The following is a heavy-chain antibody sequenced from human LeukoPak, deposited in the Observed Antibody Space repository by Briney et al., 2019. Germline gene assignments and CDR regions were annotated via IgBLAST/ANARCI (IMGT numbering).Heavy chain of an antibody. CDR1: GGSICTAGYY. V-gene: IGHV4-39*07. D-gene: IGHD4-17*01. Sequence: SETLSLTCTVSGGSICTAGYYWGWIRQPPGKGLEWIGSIYYTGITYYKPSLKSRVTMSVDTSKNQFSLKLSSVTAADTAVYYCARGPVGHGDYLDYWGQGTLVTVSS. J-gene: IGHJ4*02. CDR2: IYYTGIT. CDR3: ARGPVGHGDYLDY.